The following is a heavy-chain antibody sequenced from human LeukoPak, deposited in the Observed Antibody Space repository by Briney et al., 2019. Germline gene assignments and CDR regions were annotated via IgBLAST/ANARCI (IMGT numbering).Heavy chain of an antibody. D-gene: IGHD5-24*01. CDR2: IYYSGST. Sequence: PSETLSLTCTVSGGSISSSSYYWGWIRQPPGKGLEWIGSIYYSGSTYYNPSLKSRVTISVDTSKNQFSLKLSSVTAADTAVYYCAREGRMAWFDPWGQGTLVTVPS. J-gene: IGHJ5*02. CDR3: AREGRMAWFDP. V-gene: IGHV4-39*02. CDR1: GGSISSSSYY.